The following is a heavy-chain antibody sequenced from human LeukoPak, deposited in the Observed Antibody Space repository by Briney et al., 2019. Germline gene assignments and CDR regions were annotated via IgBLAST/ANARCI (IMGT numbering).Heavy chain of an antibody. V-gene: IGHV3-30*02. CDR3: ANTPPYYDSSGYLLY. CDR1: GFTFSSYG. CDR2: IRYDGSNK. J-gene: IGHJ4*02. D-gene: IGHD3-22*01. Sequence: GGSLRLSCAASGFTFSSYGMHWVRQAPGKGLEWVAFIRYDGSNKYYADSVKGRFTISRDNSKNTLYLQMNSLRAEDTAVYYCANTPPYYDSSGYLLYWGQGTLVTVSS.